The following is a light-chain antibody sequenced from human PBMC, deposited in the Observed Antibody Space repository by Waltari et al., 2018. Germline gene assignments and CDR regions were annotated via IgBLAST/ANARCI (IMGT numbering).Light chain of an antibody. CDR3: TSYTSRSTL. V-gene: IGLV2-14*01. J-gene: IGLJ2*01. CDR1: SSDVGGYNY. Sequence: QSALPQPASVSGSPGQSITISCTGTSSDVGGYNYVSWYQQHPGKAPKLMIYEVSNRPSGVSNRFSGSKSGNTASLTISGLQAEDEADYYCTSYTSRSTLFGGGTKLTVL. CDR2: EVS.